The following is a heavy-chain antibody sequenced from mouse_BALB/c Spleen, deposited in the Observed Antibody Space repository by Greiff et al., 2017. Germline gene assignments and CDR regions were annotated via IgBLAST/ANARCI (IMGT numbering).Heavy chain of an antibody. CDR3: ARGPTMITYYYAMDY. Sequence: QVQLQQSGAELMKPGASVKISCKATGYTFSSYWIEWVKQRPGHGLEWIGEILPGSGSTNYNEKFKGKATFTADTSSNTAYMQLSSLTSEDSAVYYCARGPTMITYYYAMDYWGQGTSVTVSS. CDR2: ILPGSGST. J-gene: IGHJ4*01. D-gene: IGHD2-4*01. CDR1: GYTFSSYW. V-gene: IGHV1-9*01.